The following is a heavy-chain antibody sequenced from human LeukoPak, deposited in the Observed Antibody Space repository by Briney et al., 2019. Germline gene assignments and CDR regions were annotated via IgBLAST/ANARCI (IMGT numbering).Heavy chain of an antibody. Sequence: GGSLRLSCAASGFTFSTYWMHWVRQVPGKGLVWVSRINSDDSRTNYADSVKGRFTISRDNARNSLYLQMNTLRAEDTAVYSCARGADGVSSNSRGWFDPWGQGTLVTVSS. V-gene: IGHV3-74*01. CDR3: ARGADGVSSNSRGWFDP. CDR2: INSDDSRT. CDR1: GFTFSTYW. J-gene: IGHJ5*02. D-gene: IGHD2-15*01.